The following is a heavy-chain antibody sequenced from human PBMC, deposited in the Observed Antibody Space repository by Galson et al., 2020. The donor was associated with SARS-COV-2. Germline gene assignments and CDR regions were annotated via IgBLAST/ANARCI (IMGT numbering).Heavy chain of an antibody. CDR3: AKGGGLWFGEFVDY. D-gene: IGHD3-10*01. J-gene: IGHJ4*02. CDR2: ISYDGSNK. V-gene: IGHV3-30*18. Sequence: GGSLRLSCAASGFTFSSYGMHWVRQAPGKGLEWVAVISYDGSNKYYADSVKGRFTISRDNSKNTLYLQMNSLRAEDTAVYYCAKGGGLWFGEFVDYWGQGTLVTVSS. CDR1: GFTFSSYG.